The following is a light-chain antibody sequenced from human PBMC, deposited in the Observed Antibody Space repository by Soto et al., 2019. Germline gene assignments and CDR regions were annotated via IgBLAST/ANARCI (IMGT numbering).Light chain of an antibody. CDR2: KAS. Sequence: DIQMTQSPSTLSGSVGDRVTITCRASQTISSWLAWYQQKPGKAPKLLIYKASTLKSGVPSRFSGSGSGTEFTLTISSLQPDDFATYYCQQYNSYSEPFGQGTKV. J-gene: IGKJ1*01. V-gene: IGKV1-5*03. CDR1: QTISSW. CDR3: QQYNSYSEP.